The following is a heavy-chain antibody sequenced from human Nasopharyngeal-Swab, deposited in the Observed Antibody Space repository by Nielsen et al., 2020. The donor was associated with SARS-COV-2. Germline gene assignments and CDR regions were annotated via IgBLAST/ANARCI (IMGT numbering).Heavy chain of an antibody. CDR3: ARELPSLVTMVRGVIAHYYGMDV. CDR1: GFTVSSNY. V-gene: IGHV3-66*01. CDR2: IYSGGST. D-gene: IGHD3-10*01. J-gene: IGHJ6*02. Sequence: LSLTCAASGFTVSSNYMSWVRQAPGKGLEWVSVIYSGGSTYYADSVKGRFTISRDNSKNTLYLQMNSLRAEDTAVYYCARELPSLVTMVRGVIAHYYGMDVWGQGTTVTVSS.